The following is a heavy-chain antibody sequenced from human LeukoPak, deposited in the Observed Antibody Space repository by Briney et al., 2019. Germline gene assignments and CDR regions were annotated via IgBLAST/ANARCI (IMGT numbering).Heavy chain of an antibody. D-gene: IGHD1-1*01. Sequence: GGSLRLSCAASGFTFSSYGMHWVRQAPGKGLEWVSAISGSGGSTYYADSVKGRFTISRDNSKNTLYLQMNSLRAEDTAVYYCAKDPPLARYNYFDYWGQGTLVTVSS. CDR2: ISGSGGST. V-gene: IGHV3-23*01. CDR1: GFTFSSYG. CDR3: AKDPPLARYNYFDY. J-gene: IGHJ4*02.